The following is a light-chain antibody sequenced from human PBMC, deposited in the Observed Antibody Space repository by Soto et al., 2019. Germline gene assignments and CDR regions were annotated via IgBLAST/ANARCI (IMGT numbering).Light chain of an antibody. CDR3: CSHVGGSSPQWV. CDR2: EVN. CDR1: SNDVGGYNL. V-gene: IGLV2-23*02. J-gene: IGLJ3*02. Sequence: SALTQPASVSGSPGQSITISCTGTSNDVGGYNLVSWFHQHPGKAPKLMISEVNKRPSGVSNRFSGSKSANTASLTISGVQAEDEADYYCCSHVGGSSPQWVFGGGTKLAVL.